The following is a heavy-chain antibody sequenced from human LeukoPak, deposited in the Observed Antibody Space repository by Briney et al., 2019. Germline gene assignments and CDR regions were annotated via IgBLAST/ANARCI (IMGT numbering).Heavy chain of an antibody. D-gene: IGHD2-2*01. CDR1: GGSFSGYY. J-gene: IGHJ3*02. V-gene: IGHV4-34*01. CDR2: IYYSGST. CDR3: AREDIVVVPAAIGTENAFDI. Sequence: SETLSLTCAVYGGSFSGYYWSWIRQPPGKGLEWIGSIYYSGSTYYNPSLKSRVTISVDTSKNQFSLKLSSVTAADTAVYYCAREDIVVVPAAIGTENAFDIWGQGTMVTVPS.